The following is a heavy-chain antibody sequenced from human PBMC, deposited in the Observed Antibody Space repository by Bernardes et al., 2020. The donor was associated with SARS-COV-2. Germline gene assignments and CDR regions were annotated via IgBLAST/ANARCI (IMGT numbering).Heavy chain of an antibody. CDR3: AREILTGYYYYFDY. J-gene: IGHJ4*02. D-gene: IGHD3-9*01. CDR2: IWYDGNNK. Sequence: GGSLRLSCAASGFTFNTYGMHWVRQAPGKGLEWVAFIWYDGNNKFHADSVKGRFSISRDNSRDTLYLQMNSLRVEDTAVYYCAREILTGYYYYFDYWGQGTLVTVSS. V-gene: IGHV3-33*01. CDR1: GFTFNTYG.